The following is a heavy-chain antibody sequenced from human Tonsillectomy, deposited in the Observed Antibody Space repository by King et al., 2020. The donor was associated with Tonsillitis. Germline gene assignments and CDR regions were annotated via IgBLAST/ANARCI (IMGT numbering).Heavy chain of an antibody. Sequence: EVQLVQSGAEVKKPGESLKISCKGSGYSFTSYWIGWVRQMPGKGLEWMGIIYPGDSDTRYSPSFQGQVTISADKSISTAYLQWSSLKASDTAMYYCARHVRWRGSRSYYQDYWGQGTLVTVSS. CDR2: IYPGDSDT. CDR3: ARHVRWRGSRSYYQDY. D-gene: IGHD3-10*01. CDR1: GYSFTSYW. V-gene: IGHV5-51*01. J-gene: IGHJ4*02.